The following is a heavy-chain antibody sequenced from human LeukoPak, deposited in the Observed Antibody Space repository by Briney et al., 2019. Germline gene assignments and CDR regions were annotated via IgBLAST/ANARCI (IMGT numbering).Heavy chain of an antibody. J-gene: IGHJ4*02. CDR2: IWHDGSNK. CDR1: GFTFSTYG. V-gene: IGHV3-33*06. Sequence: PGGALRLSCAASGFTFSTYGIHWVRQAPGKGLEGVAVIWHDGSNKYYADSVKGRFTISRDNSKNTLYLQMNSLRAEDTAVYYCAKDLRRYCSGGSCFLFDYWGQGTLVTVSS. CDR3: AKDLRRYCSGGSCFLFDY. D-gene: IGHD2-15*01.